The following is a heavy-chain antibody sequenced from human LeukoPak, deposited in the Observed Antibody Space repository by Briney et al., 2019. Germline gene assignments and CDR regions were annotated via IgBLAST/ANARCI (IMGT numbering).Heavy chain of an antibody. Sequence: SETLSLTCTVSGGSLSSYYWSWIRQPPRKGLEWVVYFHDSRGPNYTPSLRSRASISIDASKSQFSLELGSVTAADTAVYYCARGDPTGRPGIAFDYWAQGNLVTVSS. CDR3: ARGDPTGRPGIAFDY. CDR2: FHDSRGP. CDR1: GGSLSSYY. V-gene: IGHV4-59*01. J-gene: IGHJ4*02. D-gene: IGHD1-26*01.